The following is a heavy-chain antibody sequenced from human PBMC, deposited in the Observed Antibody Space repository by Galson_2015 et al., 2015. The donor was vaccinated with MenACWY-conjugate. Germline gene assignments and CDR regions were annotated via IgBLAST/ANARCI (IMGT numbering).Heavy chain of an antibody. V-gene: IGHV3-23*01. CDR2: IYGSGHRDT. CDR3: AKDRHPDGVWNFDY. D-gene: IGHD4-17*01. Sequence: SLRLSCAASGFTFYAYTMSWVRQSPGKGLEWVAGIYGSGHRDTFYADSVKGRFTISRDESINLVYLQMTSLRVEDTAVYYYAKDRHPDGVWNFDYWGQGILVTVSS. CDR1: GFTFYAYT. J-gene: IGHJ4*02.